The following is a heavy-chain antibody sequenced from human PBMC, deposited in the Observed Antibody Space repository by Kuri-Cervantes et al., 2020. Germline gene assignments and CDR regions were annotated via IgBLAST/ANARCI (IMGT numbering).Heavy chain of an antibody. J-gene: IGHJ6*02. CDR2: INPNSGGT. D-gene: IGHD3-9*01. V-gene: IGHV1-2*02. CDR3: ARGNTMYYDILTGYIAGYYYYGMDV. Sequence: ASVKVSCKASGYTFTGYYMHWVRQAPGQGLEWMGWINPNSGGTNYAQKFQGRVTMTRDTSISTAYMELSRLRSDDTAAYYCARGNTMYYDILTGYIAGYYYYGMDVWGQGTTVTVSS. CDR1: GYTFTGYY.